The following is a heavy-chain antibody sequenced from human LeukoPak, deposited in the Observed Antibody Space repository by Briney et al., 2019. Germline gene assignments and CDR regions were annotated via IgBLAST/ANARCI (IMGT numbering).Heavy chain of an antibody. V-gene: IGHV3-7*01. J-gene: IGHJ2*01. Sequence: PGGSLRLSCAASGFTFSSYSMNWVRQAPGKGLEWVANIKQDGSEKYYVDSVKGRFTISRDNAKNSLYLQMNSLRAEDTAVYYCARGWWSDWYVDLWGRGTRDTVSS. CDR2: IKQDGSEK. CDR1: GFTFSSYS. CDR3: ARGWWSDWYVDL. D-gene: IGHD2-15*01.